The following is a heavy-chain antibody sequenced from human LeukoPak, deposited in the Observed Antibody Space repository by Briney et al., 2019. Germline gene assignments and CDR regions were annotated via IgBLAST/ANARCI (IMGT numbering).Heavy chain of an antibody. CDR1: GFSFSSHS. D-gene: IGHD1-26*01. J-gene: IGHJ4*02. CDR2: ILPGGST. CDR3: AKGSGLGSYDF. Sequence: QAGGSLRLSCSASGFSFSSHSMAWVRQASGKGLEWVSGILPGGSTYYADPVKGRFTISRDNSKNTLYLQLTSLKSEDTGVFYCAKGSGLGSYDFWGQGTLVTVSS. V-gene: IGHV3-23*01.